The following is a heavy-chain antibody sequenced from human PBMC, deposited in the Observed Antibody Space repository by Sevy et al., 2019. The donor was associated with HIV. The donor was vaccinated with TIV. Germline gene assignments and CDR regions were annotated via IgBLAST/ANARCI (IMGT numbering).Heavy chain of an antibody. J-gene: IGHJ4*02. D-gene: IGHD6-19*01. V-gene: IGHV4-39*01. CDR1: GASISSSGHY. CDR2: INYSGIT. CDR3: AGPILTYNNGWSYYDY. Sequence: SETLSLTCTVSGASISSSGHYWGWIRQPPGKGLEWLASINYSGITFYNPSLKSRVTISADTSKNQFSLDLNSVTAADTAIYFCAGPILTYNNGWSYYDYWGQGTVVTVSS.